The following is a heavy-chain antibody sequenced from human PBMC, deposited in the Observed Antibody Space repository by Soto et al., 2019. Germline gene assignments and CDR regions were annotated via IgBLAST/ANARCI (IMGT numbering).Heavy chain of an antibody. CDR3: AKDGGKDGYFGNWFDP. CDR1: GGTFSNYA. V-gene: IGHV1-69*15. Sequence: QVQPLQSGAEVKKPGSSVKVSCKASGGTFSNYAITWVRQAPGQGLEWLGRIIPIFGSTNFAQKFQGRVTLTADESTTTVYMELSSLRSDDTAVYYCAKDGGKDGYFGNWFDPWGQGTLVTVSS. J-gene: IGHJ5*02. D-gene: IGHD5-18*01. CDR2: IIPIFGST.